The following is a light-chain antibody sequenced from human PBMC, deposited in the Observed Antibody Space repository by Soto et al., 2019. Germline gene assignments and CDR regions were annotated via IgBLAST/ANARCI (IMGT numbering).Light chain of an antibody. V-gene: IGLV1-47*01. CDR3: AKWDDSLRVYV. J-gene: IGLJ1*01. CDR2: RND. Sequence: QSALPQPPSASGTPGQRVTISCSTSNSRSGSDYVYWYQQLPGAAPKLLIYRNDQRPSGVPDRFSGSKSGTSASLAISGLRYEDEGDYFCAKWDDSLRVYVFGSGTKVTVL. CDR1: NSRSGSDY.